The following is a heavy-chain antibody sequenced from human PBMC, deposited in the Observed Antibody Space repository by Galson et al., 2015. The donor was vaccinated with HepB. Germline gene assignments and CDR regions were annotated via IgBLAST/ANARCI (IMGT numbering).Heavy chain of an antibody. V-gene: IGHV4-4*07. CDR1: GASISAYY. J-gene: IGHJ5*02. CDR2: FHGTGGA. D-gene: IGHD3-10*01. Sequence: ETLSLTCSVPGASISAYYWTWVRQPAGKGLEWLGRFHGTGGANYNPSLKSRLNMSIDTSNNHFSLTLTSVTAADTAVYFCARASIPRGAWFDPWGQGALVIVSS. CDR3: ARASIPRGAWFDP.